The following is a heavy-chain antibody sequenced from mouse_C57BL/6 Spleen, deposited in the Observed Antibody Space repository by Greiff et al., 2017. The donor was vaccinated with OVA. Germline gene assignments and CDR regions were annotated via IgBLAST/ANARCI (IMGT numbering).Heavy chain of an antibody. J-gene: IGHJ4*01. CDR1: GYTFTDYY. Sequence: EVQLQQSGPELVKPGASVKISCKASGYTFTDYYMNWVKQSHGKSLEWIGDINPNNGGTSYNQKFKGKATLTVDKSSSTAYMELRSLTSEDSAVYYCARMKDYYGSSLYAMDYWGQGTSVTVSS. CDR3: ARMKDYYGSSLYAMDY. CDR2: INPNNGGT. D-gene: IGHD1-1*01. V-gene: IGHV1-26*01.